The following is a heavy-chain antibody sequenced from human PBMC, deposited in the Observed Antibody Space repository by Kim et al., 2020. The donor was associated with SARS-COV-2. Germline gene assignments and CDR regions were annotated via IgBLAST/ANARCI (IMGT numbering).Heavy chain of an antibody. CDR1: GVSFDSSA. CDR2: ISFDGRNK. J-gene: IGHJ6*02. V-gene: IGHV3-30-3*01. D-gene: IGHD3-10*01. CDR3: ARGNYYESVSLSDYYNGMDV. Sequence: GGSLRLYCAASGVSFDSSAMNWVRQAPGKGLEWVAVISFDGRNKAYADSVKGRFTISRDNSKSTLHLQMNSLRVEDTAVYYCARGNYYESVSLSDYYNGMDVWGQGTTVTVSS.